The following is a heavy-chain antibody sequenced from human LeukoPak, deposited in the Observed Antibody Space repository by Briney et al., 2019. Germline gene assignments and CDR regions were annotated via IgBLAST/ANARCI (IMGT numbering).Heavy chain of an antibody. V-gene: IGHV3-30*02. CDR3: ANIVGATPDY. Sequence: PGGSLRLSCAASGSTFSSYGMHWVRQAPGKGLEWVAFIRYDGSNKYYADSVKGRFTISRDNSKNTLYLQMNSLRAEDTAVYYCANIVGATPDYWGQGTLVTVSS. D-gene: IGHD1-26*01. CDR1: GSTFSSYG. J-gene: IGHJ4*02. CDR2: IRYDGSNK.